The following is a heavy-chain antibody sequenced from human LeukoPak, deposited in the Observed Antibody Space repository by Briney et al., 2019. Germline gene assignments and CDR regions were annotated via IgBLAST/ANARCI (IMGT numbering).Heavy chain of an antibody. Sequence: ASVKVSCKASGYTFTSYDINWVRQATGQGLEWMGWMNPNSGNTGYAQKFQGRVTMTRNTSISTAYMGLSSLRSEDTAVYYCARGPTRAGGQLWLPWFDPWGQGTLVTVSS. J-gene: IGHJ5*02. V-gene: IGHV1-8*01. CDR1: GYTFTSYD. CDR2: MNPNSGNT. CDR3: ARGPTRAGGQLWLPWFDP. D-gene: IGHD5-18*01.